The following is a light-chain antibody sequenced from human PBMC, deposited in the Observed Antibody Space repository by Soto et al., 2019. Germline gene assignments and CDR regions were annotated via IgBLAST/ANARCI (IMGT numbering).Light chain of an antibody. V-gene: IGLV2-8*01. J-gene: IGLJ1*01. CDR3: SSYAGSSNV. CDR2: EVN. CDR1: SSDVGGYNY. Sequence: QSVLTQPPSASGSPGQSVAISCTGTSSDVGGYNYVSWYQQHPGKAPKLMIYEVNKRPSGVPDRFSGSKSGNTASLTVSGLQAEDEADYYCSSYAGSSNVFGTGIKVTVL.